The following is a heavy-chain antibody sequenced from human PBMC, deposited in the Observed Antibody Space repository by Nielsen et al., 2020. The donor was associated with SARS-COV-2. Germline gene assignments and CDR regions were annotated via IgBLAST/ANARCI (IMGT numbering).Heavy chain of an antibody. D-gene: IGHD2-21*02. CDR1: GFTFSDYY. CDR2: ISSSSSYT. CDR3: ARHIVVVTAIRAAFDI. Sequence: GGSLRLSCAASGFTFSDYYMSWIRQAPGKGLEWVSYISSSSSYTNYADSVKGRFTISRDNAKNSLYLQMNSLRAEDTAVYYCARHIVVVTAIRAAFDIWGQGTMATVSS. J-gene: IGHJ3*02. V-gene: IGHV3-11*03.